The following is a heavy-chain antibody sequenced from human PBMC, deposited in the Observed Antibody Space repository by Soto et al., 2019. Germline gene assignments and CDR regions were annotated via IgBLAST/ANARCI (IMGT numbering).Heavy chain of an antibody. CDR2: IIPIFGTA. Sequence: QVQLVQSGAEVKKPGSSVKVSCKASGGTFSSYAISWVRQAPGQGLEWMGGIIPIFGTANYAQKFQGRVTMTAEESTSTAYMEMSSLRSKDTAVYYCARNYYDSSTILGAFDYWGQGTLVTVSS. CDR1: GGTFSSYA. J-gene: IGHJ4*02. D-gene: IGHD3-22*01. V-gene: IGHV1-69*01. CDR3: ARNYYDSSTILGAFDY.